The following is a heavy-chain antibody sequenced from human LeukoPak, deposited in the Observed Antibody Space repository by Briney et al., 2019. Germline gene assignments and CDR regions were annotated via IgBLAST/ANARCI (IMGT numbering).Heavy chain of an antibody. CDR1: GGSISSYY. J-gene: IGHJ6*02. D-gene: IGHD2-15*01. CDR3: ARVNCSGGSCYTEGYYGMDV. CDR2: IYYSGST. V-gene: IGHV4-59*01. Sequence: SETLSLTCTVSGGSISSYYWSWIRQPPGKGLEWIGYIYYSGSTNYNPSLKSRVTISVDTSKNQFSLKLSSVTAADTAVYYCARVNCSGGSCYTEGYYGMDVWGQGTTVTVSS.